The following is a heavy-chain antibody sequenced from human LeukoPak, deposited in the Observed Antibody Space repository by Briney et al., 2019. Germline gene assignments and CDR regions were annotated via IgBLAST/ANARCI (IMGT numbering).Heavy chain of an antibody. CDR2: ISSSSSYI. V-gene: IGHV3-21*01. Sequence: GGSLRLSCTPSGFTFGEDTVSWFRQAPGKGLEWVSSISSSSSYIYYADSVKGRFTISRDNAKNSLYLQMNSLRAEDTAVYYCARVVKGYCSSTSCYLFDYWGQGTLATVSS. D-gene: IGHD2-2*01. CDR1: GFTFGEDT. CDR3: ARVVKGYCSSTSCYLFDY. J-gene: IGHJ4*02.